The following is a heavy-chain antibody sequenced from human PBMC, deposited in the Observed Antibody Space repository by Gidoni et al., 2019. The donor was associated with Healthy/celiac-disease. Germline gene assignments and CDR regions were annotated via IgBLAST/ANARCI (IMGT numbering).Heavy chain of an antibody. CDR1: GGSISSSSYY. CDR3: AREVRYFDWGSGFSYYGMDV. J-gene: IGHJ6*02. Sequence: QLQLQESGPGLVKPSENLSLTCTVSGGSISSSSYYWGWIRQPPGKGLEWIGSIYYSGSTYYNPSLKSRVTISVDTSKNQFSLKLSSVTAADTAVYYCAREVRYFDWGSGFSYYGMDVWGQGTTVTVSS. D-gene: IGHD3-9*01. V-gene: IGHV4-39*07. CDR2: IYYSGST.